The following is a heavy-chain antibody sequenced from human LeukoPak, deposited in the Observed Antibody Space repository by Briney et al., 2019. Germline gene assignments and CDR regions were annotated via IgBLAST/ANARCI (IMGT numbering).Heavy chain of an antibody. Sequence: SQTLSLTCTVSGGSISSGSYYWSWIRQPAGKGLEWIGRIYTSGSTNYNPSLKSRVTMSVDTSKNQFSLKLSSVTAADTAVYYCARGYNGIQLWLRYWGQGTLVTVSS. CDR1: GGSISSGSYY. V-gene: IGHV4-61*02. J-gene: IGHJ4*02. CDR3: ARGYNGIQLWLRY. D-gene: IGHD5-18*01. CDR2: IYTSGST.